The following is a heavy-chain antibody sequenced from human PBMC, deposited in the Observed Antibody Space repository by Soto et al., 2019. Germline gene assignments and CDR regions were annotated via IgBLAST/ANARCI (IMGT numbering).Heavy chain of an antibody. D-gene: IGHD2-2*01. V-gene: IGHV5-10-1*03. J-gene: IGHJ5*02. CDR3: ARLYCSSSTCDSWFDP. Sequence: EVQLVQSGAEVKKPGESLRISCTGFGYTFTTFWISGVRQMPGRGLEWMGRIDPRDSYTKYSPSFEGHVTISADKSTRTAYLQWGSLKASDTAMYYCARLYCSSSTCDSWFDPWGQGTLVTVSS. CDR2: IDPRDSYT. CDR1: GYTFTTFW.